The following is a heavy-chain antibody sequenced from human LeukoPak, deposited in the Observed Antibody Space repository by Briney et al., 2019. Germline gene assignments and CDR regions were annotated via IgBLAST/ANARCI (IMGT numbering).Heavy chain of an antibody. CDR3: ARRPLKVRGVIGFDY. V-gene: IGHV4-59*08. J-gene: IGHJ4*02. CDR2: ISDSGST. Sequence: SETLSLTCTVSGGSITNYNWNWIRQPPGKGLEWIGYISDSGSTYYNPSLQSRVTISVDTSKNQFSLKLSSVTASDTAVYYCARRPLKVRGVIGFDYWGQGTLVTVSS. CDR1: GGSITNYN. D-gene: IGHD3-10*01.